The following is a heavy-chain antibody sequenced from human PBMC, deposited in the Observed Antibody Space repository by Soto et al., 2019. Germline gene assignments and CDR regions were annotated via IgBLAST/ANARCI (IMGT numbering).Heavy chain of an antibody. J-gene: IGHJ4*02. Sequence: SGPTLVNPTQTLTLTCTFSGFSLSTGGMCVSWIRQPPGKALEWLALIDWDDDKYYSTSLKTRLTISKDTSKNQVVLTMTNMDPVDTATYYCARIPNDSYGWYFDYWGQGTLVTVSS. V-gene: IGHV2-70*01. D-gene: IGHD5-18*01. CDR1: GFSLSTGGMC. CDR3: ARIPNDSYGWYFDY. CDR2: IDWDDDK.